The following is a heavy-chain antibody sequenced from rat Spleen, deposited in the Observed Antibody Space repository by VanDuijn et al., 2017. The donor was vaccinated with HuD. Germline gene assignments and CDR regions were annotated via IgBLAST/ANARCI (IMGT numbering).Heavy chain of an antibody. D-gene: IGHD1-10*01. J-gene: IGHJ2*01. CDR1: GFTFSDYY. CDR2: ISSDGRRN. Sequence: EVQLVESDGGLVQPGRSLKLSCAASGFTFSDYYMAWVRQAPTKGLEWVATISSDGRRNYYRDSVKGRFTISRDNAKSSLSLQMDSLRSEDTATYYCARHGAEQLRYYFEYWGQGVMVTVSS. CDR3: ARHGAEQLRYYFEY. V-gene: IGHV5-29*01.